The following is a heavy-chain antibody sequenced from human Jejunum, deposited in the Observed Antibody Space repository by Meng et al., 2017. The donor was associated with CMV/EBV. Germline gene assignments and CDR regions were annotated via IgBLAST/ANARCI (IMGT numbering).Heavy chain of an antibody. Sequence: TYSNYWTNWLSQAPGQGLEWVTNSNRDGREKYYAESVKDRFTISRDNAKNSLDLQMNSLRAEDTAVYYCARRGTYDSSAHSHFDYWGQGTLVTVSS. J-gene: IGHJ4*02. D-gene: IGHD3-22*01. CDR1: TYSNYW. V-gene: IGHV3-7*01. CDR3: ARRGTYDSSAHSHFDY. CDR2: SNRDGREK.